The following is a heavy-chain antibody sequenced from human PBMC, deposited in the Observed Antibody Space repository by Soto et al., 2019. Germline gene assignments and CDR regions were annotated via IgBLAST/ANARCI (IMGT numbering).Heavy chain of an antibody. CDR1: GYSFTSYW. J-gene: IGHJ4*02. CDR3: AKDWGRHIAVAGTVID. D-gene: IGHD6-19*01. Sequence: GESLKISCKGSGYSFTSYWIGWVRQMPGKSLEWMGIIYPGDSDTRYSPSFQGQVTISADKSISTAYLQMNSLRAEDTAVYYCAKDWGRHIAVAGTVIDWGQGTLVTVSS. CDR2: IYPGDSDT. V-gene: IGHV5-51*01.